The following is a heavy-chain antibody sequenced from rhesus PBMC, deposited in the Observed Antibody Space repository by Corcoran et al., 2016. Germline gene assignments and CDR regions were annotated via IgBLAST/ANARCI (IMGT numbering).Heavy chain of an antibody. J-gene: IGHJ4*01. CDR3: ARRGSGSQMDY. D-gene: IGHD6-25*01. CDR1: GYSISSGYY. V-gene: IGHV4S14*01. Sequence: QVQLQESGPGLVKPSETLSLTCAVPGYSISSGYYWGWIRQPPGKGLEWIGHISRGGSNYLNPSLKRRVTLSVDTSKNQFSLKLSSVTAADTAVYYCARRGSGSQMDYWGQGVPVTVSS. CDR2: ISRGGSN.